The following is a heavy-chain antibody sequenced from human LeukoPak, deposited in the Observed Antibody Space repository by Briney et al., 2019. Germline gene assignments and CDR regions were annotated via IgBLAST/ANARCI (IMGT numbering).Heavy chain of an antibody. CDR1: GFTFGSYA. Sequence: PGGSLRLSCAASGFTFGSYAMSWVRQAPGKGLEWVSAISGSGGSTYYADSVKGRFTISRDNSKNTLYLQMNSLRAEDTAVYYCAKDPVYSSGWYDYWGQGTLVTVSS. V-gene: IGHV3-23*01. J-gene: IGHJ4*02. D-gene: IGHD6-19*01. CDR2: ISGSGGST. CDR3: AKDPVYSSGWYDY.